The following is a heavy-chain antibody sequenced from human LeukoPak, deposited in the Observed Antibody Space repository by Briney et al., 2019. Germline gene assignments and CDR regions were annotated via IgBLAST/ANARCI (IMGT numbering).Heavy chain of an antibody. V-gene: IGHV1-2*06. J-gene: IGHJ4*02. CDR2: INPNSGGT. CDR3: ARAKYYYDSSGHPEDY. Sequence: ASVKVSCKASGYTFTGYYMHWVRQAPGQGLEWMGRINPNSGGTNYAQKFQGRVTMTRDTSISTAYMELSRLRSDDTAVYYCARAKYYYDSSGHPEDYWGPGTLVTVSS. D-gene: IGHD3-22*01. CDR1: GYTFTGYY.